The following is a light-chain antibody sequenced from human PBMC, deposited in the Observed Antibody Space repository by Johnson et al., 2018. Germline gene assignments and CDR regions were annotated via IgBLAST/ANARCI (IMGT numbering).Light chain of an antibody. J-gene: IGLJ1*01. CDR2: ENN. V-gene: IGLV1-51*02. CDR1: SSNIGNNY. CDR3: GTWDSSLSAGKS. Sequence: QSVLTQPPSVSAAPGQKVTISCSGSSSNIGNNYVSWYQQLPGTAPKLLIYENNKRPSGIPDRFSGSKSGTSATLGITGLQTGAEAEYYCGTWDSSLSAGKSFETGTKVTVL.